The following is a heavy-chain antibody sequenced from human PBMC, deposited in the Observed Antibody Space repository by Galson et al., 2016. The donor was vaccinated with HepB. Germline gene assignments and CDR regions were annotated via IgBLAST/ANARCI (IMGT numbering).Heavy chain of an antibody. CDR3: VEQRKGAPYGMDV. CDR1: GDSVSSNSAA. D-gene: IGHD1/OR15-1a*01. V-gene: IGHV6-1*01. Sequence: CAISGDSVSSNSAAWNRIRQSPSRGLEWLGRTYYRSKWYNDYAVSVKSRIIVNPDTSKNQFSLQLNSVTPEDTAVYYCVEQRKGAPYGMDVWGQGTTVTVPS. J-gene: IGHJ6*02. CDR2: TYYRSKWYN.